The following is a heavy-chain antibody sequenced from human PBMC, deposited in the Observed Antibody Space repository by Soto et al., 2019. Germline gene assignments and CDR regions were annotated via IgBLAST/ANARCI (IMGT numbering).Heavy chain of an antibody. V-gene: IGHV1-2*02. CDR3: ARPDEGGYSSNHHYYYALDV. CDR1: GYTFTGYY. Sequence: GASVKVSCKASGYTFTGYYMHWVRQAPGQGLEWMGWINPNSGGTNYAQKFQGRVTMTRDTSISTAYMELSRLRSDDTAVYYCARPDEGGYSSNHHYYYALDVWGQGTTVTVSS. J-gene: IGHJ6*02. D-gene: IGHD3-22*01. CDR2: INPNSGGT.